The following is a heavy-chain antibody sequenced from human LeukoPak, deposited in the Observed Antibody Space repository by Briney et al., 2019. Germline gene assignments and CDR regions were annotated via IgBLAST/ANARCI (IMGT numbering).Heavy chain of an antibody. CDR2: IYYSGST. Sequence: SETLSLTCTVSGGSISSGGYYWSWIRQHPGKGLEWIGYIYYSGSTYYNPSLKSRVTISVDTSKNQFSLKLSSVTDADTAVYYCATQNRGYYGSGSYAYWGQGTLVTVSS. CDR1: GGSISSGGYY. J-gene: IGHJ4*02. D-gene: IGHD3-10*01. V-gene: IGHV4-31*03. CDR3: ATQNRGYYGSGSYAY.